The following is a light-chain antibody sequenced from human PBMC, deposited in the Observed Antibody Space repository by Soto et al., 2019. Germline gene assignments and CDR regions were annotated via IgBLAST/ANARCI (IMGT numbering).Light chain of an antibody. CDR1: QTIGSW. V-gene: IGKV1-5*01. CDR2: DAS. CDR3: QQYDDYPLT. Sequence: IHMTQSPSTLSASVGDRVTITSRASQTIGSWLAWYQQKPGTAPKLLIYDASTLEGGVPSRFSGSGSGTQFTLTISSLQPDDFATYYCQQYDDYPLTFGGGTKVDI. J-gene: IGKJ4*01.